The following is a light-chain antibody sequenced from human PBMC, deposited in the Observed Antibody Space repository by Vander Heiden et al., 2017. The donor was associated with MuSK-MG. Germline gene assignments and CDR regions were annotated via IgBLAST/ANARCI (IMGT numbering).Light chain of an antibody. CDR3: QQYYSIPWT. CDR1: QSVLYSSNNKNY. CDR2: WAS. Sequence: DIVMTQSPDSLDVSMGEGDTINCKSSQSVLYSSNNKNYLSWYQQKPRQPPKLLIYWASTRESGVPYRFRGSGSETYLTHTISSLQAEVVAEYFCQQYYSIPWTFGQGTNVEIK. J-gene: IGKJ1*01. V-gene: IGKV4-1*01.